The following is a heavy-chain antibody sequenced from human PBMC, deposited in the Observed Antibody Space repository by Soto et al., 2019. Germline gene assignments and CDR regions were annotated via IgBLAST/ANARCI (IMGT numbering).Heavy chain of an antibody. CDR1: GFTFSSYG. D-gene: IGHD6-19*01. J-gene: IGHJ4*02. Sequence: QVQLVESGGGVVQPGRSLRLSCAASGFTFSSYGMHWVRQAPGKGLEWVAVISYDGSNKYYADSLKGRFTISRDNSKNTLYLQMNSLRAEDTAVYYCAKVESSSGWSSISGISGYFDYWGQGTLVTVSS. CDR3: AKVESSSGWSSISGISGYFDY. V-gene: IGHV3-30*18. CDR2: ISYDGSNK.